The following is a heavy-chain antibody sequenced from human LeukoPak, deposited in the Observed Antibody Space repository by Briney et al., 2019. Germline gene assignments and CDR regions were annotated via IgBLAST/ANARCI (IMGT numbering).Heavy chain of an antibody. CDR2: INPSGGST. V-gene: IGHV1-46*01. Sequence: ASVKVSCKASGYSFTGNYMHWVRQAPGQGLEWMGIINPSGGSTSYAQKSQGRVTMTRDMSTSTVYMELSSLRSEDTAVYYCATDQYDYVWGSYRSRDGTFDYWGQGTLVTVSS. CDR3: ATDQYDYVWGSYRSRDGTFDY. J-gene: IGHJ4*02. D-gene: IGHD3-16*02. CDR1: GYSFTGNY.